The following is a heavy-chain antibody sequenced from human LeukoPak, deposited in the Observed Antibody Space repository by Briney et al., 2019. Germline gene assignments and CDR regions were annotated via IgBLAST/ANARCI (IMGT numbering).Heavy chain of an antibody. CDR1: GYTFTSYY. D-gene: IGHD1-26*01. Sequence: ASVKVSCKASGYTFTSYYMHWVRQAPGQGLEWIGIINPSGGSTSYAQKFQGRVTMTRDTSTSTVYMELSSLKASDTAMYYCARLNSGSYYSWFDPWGQGTLVTVSS. V-gene: IGHV1-46*01. CDR2: INPSGGST. J-gene: IGHJ5*02. CDR3: ARLNSGSYYSWFDP.